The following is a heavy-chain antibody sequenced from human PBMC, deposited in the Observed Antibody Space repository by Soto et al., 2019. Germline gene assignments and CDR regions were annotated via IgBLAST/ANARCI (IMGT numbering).Heavy chain of an antibody. D-gene: IGHD1-26*01. V-gene: IGHV1-69*12. CDR2: IIPIFGTA. CDR1: GGTFSSYA. Sequence: QVQLVQSGAEVKKPGSSVKVSCKASGGTFSSYAISWVRQAPGQGLEWMGGIIPIFGTANYAQKFQGRVTITADESXXTAYMELSSLRSEDTAVYYCARVGGSYPKIGHFDYWGQGTLVTVSS. J-gene: IGHJ4*02. CDR3: ARVGGSYPKIGHFDY.